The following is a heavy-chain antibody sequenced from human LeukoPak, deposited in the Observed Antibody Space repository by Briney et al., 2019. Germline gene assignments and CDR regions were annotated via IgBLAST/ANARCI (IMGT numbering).Heavy chain of an antibody. CDR3: ARDQTTYYDFWSAQGGE. J-gene: IGHJ4*02. D-gene: IGHD3-3*01. V-gene: IGHV3-21*01. CDR2: ISSSGSYI. CDR1: GFTFSSYS. Sequence: GGSLRLSCAASGFTFSSYSMNWVRQAPGKGLEWVSSISSSGSYIYYADSVKGRFTISRDNAKNSLYLQMNSLRAEDTAVYYCARDQTTYYDFWSAQGGEWGQGTLATVSS.